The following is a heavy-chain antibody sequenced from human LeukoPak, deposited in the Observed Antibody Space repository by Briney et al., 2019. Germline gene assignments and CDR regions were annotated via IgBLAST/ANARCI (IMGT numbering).Heavy chain of an antibody. CDR3: ARESSITSGTTGETFDF. Sequence: GGSLRLSCAASGFTLSSHDMHWVRQASRKGLEWVSAIAISGNRYYSRSVKARFPISRENGKNALYLQMNSLRAEDTALHYCARESSITSGTTGETFDFWGQGTTVTVSS. D-gene: IGHD1-1*01. CDR1: GFTLSSHD. V-gene: IGHV3-13*01. J-gene: IGHJ3*01. CDR2: IAISGNR.